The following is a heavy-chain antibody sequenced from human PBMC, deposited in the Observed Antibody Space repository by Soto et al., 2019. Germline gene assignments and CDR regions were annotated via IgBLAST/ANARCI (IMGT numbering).Heavy chain of an antibody. CDR3: ARAYDFWSGYYPHY. D-gene: IGHD3-3*01. CDR1: GFTVSSNY. Sequence: EVQLVESGGGLIQPGGSLRLSCAASGFTVSSNYMSWVRQAPGKGLEWVSVIYSGGSTYYADSVKGRFTISRDNSKNTLYLKMNSLRDEDTAVYYCARAYDFWSGYYPHYWGQGTLVTVSS. CDR2: IYSGGST. V-gene: IGHV3-53*01. J-gene: IGHJ4*02.